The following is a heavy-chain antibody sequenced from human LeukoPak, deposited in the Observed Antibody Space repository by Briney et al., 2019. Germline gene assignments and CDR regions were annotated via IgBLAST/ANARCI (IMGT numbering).Heavy chain of an antibody. D-gene: IGHD3-22*01. Sequence: PGGSLRLSCAASGFTFSSYGMHWVRQAPGKGLEWVAVISYDGSNKYYADSVKGRFTISRDNSKNTLYLQMNSLRAEDTAVYYCAKDLSPLYYYDISGYRLDYWGQGTLVTVSS. CDR3: AKDLSPLYYYDISGYRLDY. CDR2: ISYDGSNK. J-gene: IGHJ4*02. V-gene: IGHV3-30*18. CDR1: GFTFSSYG.